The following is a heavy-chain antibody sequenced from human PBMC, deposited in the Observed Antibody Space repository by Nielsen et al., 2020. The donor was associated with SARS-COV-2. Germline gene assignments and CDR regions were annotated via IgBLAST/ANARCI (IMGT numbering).Heavy chain of an antibody. Sequence: SETLSLTCTVSGGSITNADYFWSWIRQHPGEDLEWLGSIYYNGNTYYNPSLKSRLTMSLDTSENQFSLRLSSVTVADTAVYFCARHWGRDNRSYRFDYLGQGTLVTVSS. J-gene: IGHJ4*02. CDR1: GGSITNADYF. D-gene: IGHD3-16*01. CDR3: ARHWGRDNRSYRFDY. V-gene: IGHV4-31*03. CDR2: IYYNGNT.